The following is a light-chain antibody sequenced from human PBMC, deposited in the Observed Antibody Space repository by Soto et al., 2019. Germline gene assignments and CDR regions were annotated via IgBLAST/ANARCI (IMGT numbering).Light chain of an antibody. CDR2: ATS. CDR3: QQYNNWPLT. V-gene: IGKV3-15*01. CDR1: HRVSTY. Sequence: EIVMTQSLATLSVSPGERATLSCRASHRVSTYLAWYQQKPGQAPRLLIYATSTRATGIPARFSGSGSGTEFTLTISSLQSEDFAVYYCQQYNNWPLTFGGGTKVDI. J-gene: IGKJ4*01.